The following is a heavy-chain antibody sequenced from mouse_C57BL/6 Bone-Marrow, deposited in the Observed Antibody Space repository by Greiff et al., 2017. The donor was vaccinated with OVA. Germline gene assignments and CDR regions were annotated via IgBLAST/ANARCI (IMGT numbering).Heavy chain of an antibody. Sequence: VKVVESGPGLVQPSQSLSITCTVSGFSLTSYGVHWVRQPPGKGLEWLGVIWSGGSTDYNAAFISRLSISKDNSKSQVFFKMNSLQADDTAIYYCAADDYDDVGYAMDYWGQGTSVTVSS. J-gene: IGHJ4*01. V-gene: IGHV2-4*01. D-gene: IGHD2-4*01. CDR3: AADDYDDVGYAMDY. CDR1: GFSLTSYG. CDR2: IWSGGST.